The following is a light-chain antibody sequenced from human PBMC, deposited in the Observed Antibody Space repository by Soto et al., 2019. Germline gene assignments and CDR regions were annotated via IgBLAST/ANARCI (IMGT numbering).Light chain of an antibody. CDR2: KAS. J-gene: IGKJ2*01. V-gene: IGKV1-5*03. Sequence: DIPMTQSPSTLSASVGDRVTITCRASQSISSWLAWYQRKPGKAPKLLIYKASSLESGVPSSFSGSGSGTEFTFTISSLQPDDFATYYCQQYNSYSPYTFGQGTKLEIK. CDR3: QQYNSYSPYT. CDR1: QSISSW.